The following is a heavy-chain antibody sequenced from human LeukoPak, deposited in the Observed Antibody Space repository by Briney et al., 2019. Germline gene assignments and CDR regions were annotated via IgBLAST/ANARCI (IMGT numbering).Heavy chain of an antibody. Sequence: GGSLRLSCAASGFTFSSYAMSWVRQAPGKGLEWVSAISASGGGTYYADSVEGRFTISRDSSKNTLDLQMNSLRAEDTAVYYCAKGQREGYNQNFDHWGQGTLVTVSS. J-gene: IGHJ4*02. CDR3: AKGQREGYNQNFDH. CDR1: GFTFSSYA. D-gene: IGHD5-24*01. CDR2: ISASGGGT. V-gene: IGHV3-23*01.